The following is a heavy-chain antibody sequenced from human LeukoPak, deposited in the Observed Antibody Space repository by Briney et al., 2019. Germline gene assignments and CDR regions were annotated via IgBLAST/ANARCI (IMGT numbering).Heavy chain of an antibody. CDR2: INPNSGGT. V-gene: IGHV1-2*06. CDR1: GYTFTGYY. CDR3: VREQWEQLWDY. J-gene: IGHJ4*02. Sequence: ASVKVSCKASGYTFTGYYMHWVRQAPGQGREWMGRINPNSGGTNYAQKFQGRVTMARDTSISTAYIELSKLRSDDTAVYYCVREQWEQLWDYWGQGTLVTVSS. D-gene: IGHD1-26*01.